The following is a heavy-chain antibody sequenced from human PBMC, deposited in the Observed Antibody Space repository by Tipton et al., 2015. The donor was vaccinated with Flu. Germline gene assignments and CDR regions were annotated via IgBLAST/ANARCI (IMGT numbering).Heavy chain of an antibody. CDR1: GFTFSSYG. CDR3: ARGPLPDSNWYNGMDV. Sequence: GSLRLSCEASGFTFSSYGMHWVRQAAGKGLEWVSGIGTSGDTYYAGSVKGRFTISRENAKNFLYLQMNSLRAGDTAVYYCARGPLPDSNWYNGMDVWGQGTTVTVSS. D-gene: IGHD6-13*01. CDR2: IGTSGDT. V-gene: IGHV3-13*01. J-gene: IGHJ6*02.